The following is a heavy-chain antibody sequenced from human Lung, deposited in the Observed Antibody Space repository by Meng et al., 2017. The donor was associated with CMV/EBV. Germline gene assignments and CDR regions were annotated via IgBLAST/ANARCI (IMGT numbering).Heavy chain of an antibody. CDR2: IKSGGIDT. CDR3: ARGPFYGFDY. CDR1: GFTFGDYY. D-gene: IGHD4-17*01. V-gene: IGHV3-11*01. J-gene: IGHJ4*02. Sequence: SCAASGFTFGDYYMSWIRQAPGKGLEWLSYIKSGGIDTFYADSLKGRFTISRDNAKNLLYLQMKSLTAEDTAVYYCARGPFYGFDYWGQGKLVTVSS.